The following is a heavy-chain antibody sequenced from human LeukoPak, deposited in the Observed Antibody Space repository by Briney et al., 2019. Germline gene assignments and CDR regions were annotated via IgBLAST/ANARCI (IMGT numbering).Heavy chain of an antibody. CDR1: GGTFSSYT. CDR3: ARVREMATIAIDY. Sequence: ASVKVSCKASGGTFSSYTISWVRQAPGQGLEWMGWINPNSGGTNYAQKFQGRVTMTRDTSISTAYMELSRLRSDDTAVYYCARVREMATIAIDYWGQGTLVTVSS. D-gene: IGHD5-24*01. J-gene: IGHJ4*02. V-gene: IGHV1-2*02. CDR2: INPNSGGT.